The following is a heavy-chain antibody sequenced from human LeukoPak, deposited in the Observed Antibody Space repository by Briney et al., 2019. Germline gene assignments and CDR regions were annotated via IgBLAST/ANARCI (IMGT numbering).Heavy chain of an antibody. J-gene: IGHJ4*02. D-gene: IGHD1-7*01. Sequence: GGSLRLSCAASGFTFSSYAMHWVRQAPGKGLEYVSAISSNGGSTYYANSVKGRFTISRDNSKNTLYLQMGSLRAEDMAVYYCAGGWNYAFRFDYWGQGTLVTVSS. CDR3: AGGWNYAFRFDY. CDR1: GFTFSSYA. CDR2: ISSNGGST. V-gene: IGHV3-64*01.